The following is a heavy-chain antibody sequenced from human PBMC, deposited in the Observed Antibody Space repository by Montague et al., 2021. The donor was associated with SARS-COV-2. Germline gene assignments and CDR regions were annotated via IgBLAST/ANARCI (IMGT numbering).Heavy chain of an antibody. V-gene: IGHV4-39*01. CDR1: GGSISSSSYY. D-gene: IGHD2-2*01. CDR2: IHYSGST. Sequence: ETLSLTCTVSGGSISSSSYYWGWIRQPPGKGLEWIGSIHYSGSTYYNPSLKSRVTISVDTSKKHFSLKLSSVTAADTAVYFCAAQSSGGYCSSSSCYVWFDPWGQGTLVTVSS. J-gene: IGHJ5*02. CDR3: AAQSSGGYCSSSSCYVWFDP.